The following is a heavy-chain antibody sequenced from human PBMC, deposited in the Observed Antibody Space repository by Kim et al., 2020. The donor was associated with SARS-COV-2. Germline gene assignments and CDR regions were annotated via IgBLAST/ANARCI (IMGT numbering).Heavy chain of an antibody. CDR3: ARDPTVTTKWDYYYGMDV. V-gene: IGHV1-69*13. J-gene: IGHJ6*02. D-gene: IGHD4-17*01. CDR2: IIPIFGTA. Sequence: SVKVSCKASGRTFSSYAISWVLQAPGQGLEWMGGIIPIFGTANFAQKVQGRVTITADESTSTAYMELSSLRSEDTAVYYCARDPTVTTKWDYYYGMDVWGQGTTVTVSS. CDR1: GRTFSSYA.